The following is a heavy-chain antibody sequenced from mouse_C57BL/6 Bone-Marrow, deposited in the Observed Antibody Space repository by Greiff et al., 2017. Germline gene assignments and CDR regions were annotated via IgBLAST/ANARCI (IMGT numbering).Heavy chain of an antibody. V-gene: IGHV1-64*01. CDR2: IHPNSGST. J-gene: IGHJ1*03. D-gene: IGHD1-1*01. CDR3: AREEITTVPWYFDV. CDR1: GYTFTSYW. Sequence: VQLQQPGAELVKPGASVKLSCKASGYTFTSYWMHWVKQRPGQGLEWIGMIHPNSGSTNYNEKFKSKATLTVDKSSSTAYMQLSSLTSEDSAVYYCAREEITTVPWYFDVWGTGTTVTVSS.